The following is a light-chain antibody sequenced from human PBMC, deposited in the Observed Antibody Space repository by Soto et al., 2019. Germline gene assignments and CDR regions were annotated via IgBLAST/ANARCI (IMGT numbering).Light chain of an antibody. J-gene: IGKJ1*01. CDR3: QQSYSTPRT. Sequence: DIQMTQSPSFLSASVGDRVTITCRASQSISSYLNWYQQKPGKAPKLLIYAASSLQSGVPSRFSGSGSGTDFTLTISSLHPEDFATYYCQQSYSTPRTFGQGTKVDIK. CDR1: QSISSY. CDR2: AAS. V-gene: IGKV1-39*01.